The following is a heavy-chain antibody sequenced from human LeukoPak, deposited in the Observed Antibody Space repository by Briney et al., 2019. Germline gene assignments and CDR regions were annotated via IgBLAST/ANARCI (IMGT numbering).Heavy chain of an antibody. CDR1: GGSISSGSYY. CDR3: ARDGRITMVREGAYYYYYYMDV. J-gene: IGHJ6*03. V-gene: IGHV4-61*02. Sequence: SETLSLTCTVSGGSISSGSYYWSWIRQPAGKGLEWIGRIYTSGSTNYNPSLKSRVTISVDTSKNQFSLKLSSVTAADTAVYYCARDGRITMVREGAYYYYYYMDVWGKGTTVTISS. D-gene: IGHD3-10*01. CDR2: IYTSGST.